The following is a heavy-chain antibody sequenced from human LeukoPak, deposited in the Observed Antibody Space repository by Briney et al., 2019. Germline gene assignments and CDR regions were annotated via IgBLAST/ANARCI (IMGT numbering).Heavy chain of an antibody. CDR2: KSKTDGGTT. J-gene: IGHJ4*02. D-gene: IGHD2-15*01. CDR3: TTVGCSGGGCFFFDY. CDR1: EFTFSVAW. Sequence: GGSLRLSCAVSEFTFSVAWMSWVRQAPGKGLEWVGRKSKTDGGTTDYAAPVKGRFTISRDDSKDALYLQMNSPKAEDTAVYYCTTVGCSGGGCFFFDYWGQGTLVTVSS. V-gene: IGHV3-15*01.